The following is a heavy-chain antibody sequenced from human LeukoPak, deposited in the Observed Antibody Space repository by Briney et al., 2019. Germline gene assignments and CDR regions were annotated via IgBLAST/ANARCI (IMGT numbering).Heavy chain of an antibody. D-gene: IGHD3-22*01. CDR2: IYYSGST. Sequence: SETLSLTCTVSGGSISSYYWGWIRQPPGKGLEWIGSIYYSGSTYYNPSLKSRVTISVDTSKNQFSLKLSSVTAADTAVYYCARDTRDYYDSTPHFDYWGQGTLVTVSS. V-gene: IGHV4-39*07. CDR1: GGSISSYY. CDR3: ARDTRDYYDSTPHFDY. J-gene: IGHJ4*02.